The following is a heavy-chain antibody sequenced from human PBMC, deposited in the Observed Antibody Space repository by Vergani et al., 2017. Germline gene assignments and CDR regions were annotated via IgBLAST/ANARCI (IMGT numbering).Heavy chain of an antibody. J-gene: IGHJ6*02. V-gene: IGHV1-69*18. Sequence: QVQLVQSGAEVKKPGSSVKVSCKASGGTFSSYAISWVRQAPGQGLEWMGRIIPIFGTANYAQKFQGRVTITADESTSTAYMELSSLRSEDTAVYYCARGGYYYGSGSYKGDPPYHYYYGMDVWGQGTTVTVSS. D-gene: IGHD3-10*01. CDR1: GGTFSSYA. CDR2: IIPIFGTA. CDR3: ARGGYYYGSGSYKGDPPYHYYYGMDV.